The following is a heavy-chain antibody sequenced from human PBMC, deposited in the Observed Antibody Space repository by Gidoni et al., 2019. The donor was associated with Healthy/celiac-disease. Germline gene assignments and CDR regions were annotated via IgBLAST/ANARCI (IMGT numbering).Heavy chain of an antibody. CDR3: ARSVVQGVTPDGYYYYYGMDV. V-gene: IGHV4-31*03. CDR1: GGSISSGGYY. D-gene: IGHD3-10*01. CDR2: IYYSGST. Sequence: QVQLQESGPGLVKPSQTLSLTCTVSGGSISSGGYYWSWIRQHPGKGLEWIGYIYYSGSTYYNPSLKSRVTISVDTSKNQFSLKLSSVTAADTAVYYCARSVVQGVTPDGYYYYYGMDVWGQGTTVTVSS. J-gene: IGHJ6*02.